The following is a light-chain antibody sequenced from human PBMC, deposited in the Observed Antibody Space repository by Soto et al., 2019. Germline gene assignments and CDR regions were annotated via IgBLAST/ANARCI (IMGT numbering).Light chain of an antibody. CDR2: KAS. J-gene: IGKJ1*01. V-gene: IGKV1-5*03. Sequence: DIQMTQSPSTLSASVGDRVTITCRASQSISSWLAWYQQKPGKAPNLLIYKASSLESGVPSRFSGSGSGTEFTLTISSRQPDDLATYYCQQCNSSPWTCGQGTKVEIK. CDR1: QSISSW. CDR3: QQCNSSPWT.